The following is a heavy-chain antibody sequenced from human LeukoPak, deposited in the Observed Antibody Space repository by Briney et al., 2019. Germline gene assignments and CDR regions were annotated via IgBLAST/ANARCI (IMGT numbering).Heavy chain of an antibody. Sequence: PSETLSLTCGVYGGSFSGYYGSWVPQTPGKGLEWIGEINHSGSTNYNPSLKSRVTISVDTSKNQFSLKLSSVTAADTAVYYCARGLAGWFDGYWGQGTLVTVSS. D-gene: IGHD6-19*01. J-gene: IGHJ4*02. CDR2: INHSGST. CDR1: GGSFSGYY. V-gene: IGHV4-34*01. CDR3: ARGLAGWFDGY.